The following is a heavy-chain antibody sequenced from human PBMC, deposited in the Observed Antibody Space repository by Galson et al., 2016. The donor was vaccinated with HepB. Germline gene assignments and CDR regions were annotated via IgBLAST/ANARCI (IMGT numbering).Heavy chain of an antibody. J-gene: IGHJ4*02. D-gene: IGHD2/OR15-2a*01. CDR2: IYQTGTA. CDR3: SRGNLGTTARMAFDS. CDR1: GDSISGDSISSNYW. V-gene: IGHV4-4*02. Sequence: SETLSLTCTVSGDSISGDSISSNYWWSWVRQSPGKGLGWIGEIYQTGTANYNPSFTSRATISVDKSKNQISLRLGPVTAADTAVYYCSRGNLGTTARMAFDSWGQGILVTVSS.